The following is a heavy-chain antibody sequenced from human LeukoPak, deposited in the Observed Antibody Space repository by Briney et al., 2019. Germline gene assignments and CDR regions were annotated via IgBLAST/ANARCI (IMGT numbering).Heavy chain of an antibody. CDR3: ARPYGGHHWYFDL. CDR1: GGSISGYY. V-gene: IGHV4-59*08. D-gene: IGHD4-23*01. Sequence: SETLSLTCIVSGGSISGYYWSWIRQPPGEGLEWLGYFYDSGNTTYNPSLKSRVTISVDTSKNQFSLKLSSVTAADTAVYYYARPYGGHHWYFDLWGRGTLVTVSS. CDR2: FYDSGNT. J-gene: IGHJ2*01.